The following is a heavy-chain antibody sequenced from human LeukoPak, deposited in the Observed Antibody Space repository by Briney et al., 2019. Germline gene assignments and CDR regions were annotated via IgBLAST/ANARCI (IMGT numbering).Heavy chain of an antibody. D-gene: IGHD3-22*01. J-gene: IGHJ5*02. CDR3: ARGSQHDSSGA. Sequence: ASVKVSCKASGGTFSSYAISWVRQAPGQGLEWMGRIIPILGIANYAQKFQGRVTITADKSTSTAYMELSSLRSEDTAVYYCARGSQHDSSGAWGQGTLVTVSS. CDR1: GGTFSSYA. V-gene: IGHV1-69*04. CDR2: IIPILGIA.